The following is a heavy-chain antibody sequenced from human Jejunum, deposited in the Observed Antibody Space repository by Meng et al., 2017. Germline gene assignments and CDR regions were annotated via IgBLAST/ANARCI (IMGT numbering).Heavy chain of an antibody. Sequence: QVQWAQSGAEGKKPGASVKVSCKTSGDTFIGYYMHWVRQAPGQGLEWMGRINPDNGVTNSAQRFQGRVTMTRDTSITTAYMELNRLTSGDTAFYYCARGGRDDYNVPHYWGQGTLVTVSS. D-gene: IGHD5-24*01. J-gene: IGHJ4*02. CDR1: GDTFIGYY. CDR3: ARGGRDDYNVPHY. CDR2: INPDNGVT. V-gene: IGHV1-2*06.